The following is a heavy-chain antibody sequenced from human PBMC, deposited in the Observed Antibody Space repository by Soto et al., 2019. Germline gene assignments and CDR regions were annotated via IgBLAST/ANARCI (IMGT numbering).Heavy chain of an antibody. Sequence: ETVSLTCXVSGGSISSYYWSWIRQPPGKGLEWIGYIYYSGSTNYNPSLKSRVTISVDTSKNQFSLKLSSVTAADTAVYYCARDGGIDSSGYYLLDYWGQGTLVTVSS. V-gene: IGHV4-59*01. J-gene: IGHJ4*02. CDR2: IYYSGST. D-gene: IGHD3-22*01. CDR1: GGSISSYY. CDR3: ARDGGIDSSGYYLLDY.